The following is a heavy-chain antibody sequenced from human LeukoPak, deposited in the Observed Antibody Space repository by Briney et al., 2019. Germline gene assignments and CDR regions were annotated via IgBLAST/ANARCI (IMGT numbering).Heavy chain of an antibody. CDR1: GGSFSGYY. CDR2: INHSGST. CDR3: ARHITLVRGVIGWFDP. J-gene: IGHJ5*02. D-gene: IGHD3-10*01. V-gene: IGHV4-34*01. Sequence: SSETLSLTCAVYGGSFSGYYWSWIRQPPGKGLEWIGEINHSGSTNFNPSLKSRVTISVDTSKNQFSLKLSSVTAADTAVYYCARHITLVRGVIGWFDPWGQGTLVTVSS.